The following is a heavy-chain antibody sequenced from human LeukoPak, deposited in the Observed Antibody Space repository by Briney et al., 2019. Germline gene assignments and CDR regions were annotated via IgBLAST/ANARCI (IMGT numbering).Heavy chain of an antibody. CDR3: ARDWGAAAGYYYCMDV. Sequence: AASVRVSCKASGYTFTSYGMSWVRQAPGKGLEWMGWISAYNGNTNYAQKLQGRVTMTTDTSTSTAYMELRSLRSDDTAVYFCARDWGAAAGYYYCMDVWGKRTSVTVSS. CDR1: GYTFTSYG. D-gene: IGHD6-13*01. CDR2: ISAYNGNT. J-gene: IGHJ6*04. V-gene: IGHV1-18*04.